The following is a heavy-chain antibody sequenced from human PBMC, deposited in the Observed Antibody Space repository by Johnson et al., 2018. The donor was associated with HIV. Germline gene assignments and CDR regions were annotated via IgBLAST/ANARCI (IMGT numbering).Heavy chain of an antibody. CDR1: GFTFSSYA. J-gene: IGHJ3*02. CDR3: VRTEMITFGGVIVLGGAFEI. D-gene: IGHD3-16*02. Sequence: QVQLVESGGGVVQPGRSLRLSCAASGFTFSSYAMHWVRQAPGKGLAWVAVISYDGSNKYYADSVKGRFTISRDNSKNTLYLQMNSLRAEDTAVYYCVRTEMITFGGVIVLGGAFEIWGQGTMVTVSS. CDR2: ISYDGSNK. V-gene: IGHV3-30-3*01.